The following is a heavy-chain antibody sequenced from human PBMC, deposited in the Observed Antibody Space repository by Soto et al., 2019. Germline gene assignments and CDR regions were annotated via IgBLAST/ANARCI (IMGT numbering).Heavy chain of an antibody. CDR1: GFTFSSYA. CDR3: ARELIAARPVNPFDY. CDR2: ISYDGSNK. J-gene: IGHJ4*02. V-gene: IGHV3-30-3*01. D-gene: IGHD6-6*01. Sequence: GGSLRLSCAASGFTFSSYAMHWVRPAPGKGLEWVAVISYDGSNKYYADSVKGRFTISRDNSKNTLYLQMNSLRAEDTAVYYCARELIAARPVNPFDYWGQGTLVTVSS.